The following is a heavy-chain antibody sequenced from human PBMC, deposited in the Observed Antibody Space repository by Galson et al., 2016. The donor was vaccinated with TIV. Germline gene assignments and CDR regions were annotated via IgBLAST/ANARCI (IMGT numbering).Heavy chain of an antibody. J-gene: IGHJ4*02. V-gene: IGHV1-2*02. Sequence: SVKVSCKASGHTFTDYYMHWVRQAPGQGLEWMGWINPKTGGTNYAQKFQGRVTMTRDTSIRTAYMEVVSLRSDDTAVFFCARDYPGQSGFDSRGQGTPVTVSS. D-gene: IGHD1-14*01. CDR2: INPKTGGT. CDR3: ARDYPGQSGFDS. CDR1: GHTFTDYY.